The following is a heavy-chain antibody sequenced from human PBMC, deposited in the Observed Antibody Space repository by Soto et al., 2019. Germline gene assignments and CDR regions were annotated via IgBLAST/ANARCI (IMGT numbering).Heavy chain of an antibody. CDR1: GGTFSSYA. D-gene: IGHD3-22*01. V-gene: IGHV1-69*13. J-gene: IGHJ6*02. Sequence: RASVKVSCKASGGTFSSYAISWVRQAPGQGLEWMGGVIPIFGTANYAQKFQGRVTITADESTSTAYMELSSLRSEDTAVYYCARAGYYYDSKPPNYYGMDVWGQGTTVTSP. CDR2: VIPIFGTA. CDR3: ARAGYYYDSKPPNYYGMDV.